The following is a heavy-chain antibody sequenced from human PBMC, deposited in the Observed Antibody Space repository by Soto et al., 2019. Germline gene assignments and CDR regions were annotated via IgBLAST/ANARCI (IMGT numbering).Heavy chain of an antibody. V-gene: IGHV3-30*18. CDR2: ISYDGSNQ. CDR3: AKDQASGQGSFDS. CDR1: GFTFHIYG. Sequence: GGSLRLYYAASGFTFHIYGLHRVRQAPDTGLEWVALISYDGSNQYYADSVKGRFTISRDNSKATLFLQMNSLRADGTAVYYCAKDQASGQGSFDSWGQGTLVTVSS. J-gene: IGHJ4*02.